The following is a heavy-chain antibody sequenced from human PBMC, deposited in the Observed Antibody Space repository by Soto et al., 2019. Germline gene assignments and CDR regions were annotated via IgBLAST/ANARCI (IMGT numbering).Heavy chain of an antibody. J-gene: IGHJ4*02. CDR3: ARDWATITGTTTPFDY. CDR1: GYTFTSYA. Sequence: QVQLVQSGAEVKKPGASVKVSCKASGYTFTSYAMHWVRQAPGQRLEWMGWINAGNGNTKYSQKFQGRVTITRDTSASTAYMELSSLRSEDTAVYYCARDWATITGTTTPFDYWGQGTLVTVSS. V-gene: IGHV1-3*01. CDR2: INAGNGNT. D-gene: IGHD1-7*01.